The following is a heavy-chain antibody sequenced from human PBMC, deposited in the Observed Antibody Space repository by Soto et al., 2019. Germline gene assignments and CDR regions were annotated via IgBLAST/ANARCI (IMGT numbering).Heavy chain of an antibody. D-gene: IGHD1-1*01. Sequence: QVRLVESGGGVVQPGRSLRLSCEASGFAFTTFAMRWVRQCPGKGLEWLAIIWYDGSNIYYGDSVKGRFTISRDNSRNTLYLQMNSLRVEDTAVYYCARDNSGTPGHDGFDMWGRGTMVTVSS. CDR1: GFAFTTFA. J-gene: IGHJ3*02. V-gene: IGHV3-33*01. CDR3: ARDNSGTPGHDGFDM. CDR2: IWYDGSNI.